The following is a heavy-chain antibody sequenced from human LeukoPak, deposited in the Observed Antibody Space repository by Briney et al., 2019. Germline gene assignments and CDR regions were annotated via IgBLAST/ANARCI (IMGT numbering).Heavy chain of an antibody. D-gene: IGHD6-13*01. CDR1: GYTFDDYA. CDR3: AREVGYSSSWFRGYFDS. Sequence: PGRSLRLSCGASGYTFDDYAIHWVRQAPGKGLEWVAGISWNSGIIGYADSVKGRFTISRDNAKKSLYLQMNSLRAEDTALYHCAREVGYSSSWFRGYFDSWGQGTLVTVSS. J-gene: IGHJ4*02. CDR2: ISWNSGII. V-gene: IGHV3-9*01.